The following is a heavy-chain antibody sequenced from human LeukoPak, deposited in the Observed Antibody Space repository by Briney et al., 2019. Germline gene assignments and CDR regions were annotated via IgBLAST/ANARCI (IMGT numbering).Heavy chain of an antibody. Sequence: GGSLRLSCAASGFTFSNAWLTWVRQAPGKGLQWVSVIIGSGSSTYYADSVKGRFTISRDNARNTLYLQMNSLRAEDTAVYYCARWYYYETSGLYYGSFDNWGQGTLVTVSS. J-gene: IGHJ5*02. CDR3: ARWYYYETSGLYYGSFDN. CDR2: IIGSGSST. CDR1: GFTFSNAW. D-gene: IGHD3-22*01. V-gene: IGHV3-23*01.